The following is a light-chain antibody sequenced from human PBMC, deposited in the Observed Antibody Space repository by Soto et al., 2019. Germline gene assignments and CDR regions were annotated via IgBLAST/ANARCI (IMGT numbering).Light chain of an antibody. CDR2: DVS. CDR3: SSYARSGTPVI. Sequence: QSALTQPASVSGSPGQSVTISCTGTSSDVGFYNYVSWYQQHPGKAPKLMIYDVSNRPSGVSNRFSGSKSGNTASLTISGLQTEDEADYFCSSYARSGTPVIYGGGTKVTVL. V-gene: IGLV2-14*03. J-gene: IGLJ2*01. CDR1: SSDVGFYNY.